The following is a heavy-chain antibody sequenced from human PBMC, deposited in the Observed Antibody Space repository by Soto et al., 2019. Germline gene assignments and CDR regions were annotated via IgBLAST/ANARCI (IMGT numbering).Heavy chain of an antibody. CDR2: IGSNGDT. D-gene: IGHD1-7*01. V-gene: IGHV3-13*01. CDR3: TRGVTGTTWQGSDYYIMDV. Sequence: QPGGSLRLSCAASGFTFSGYDMHWVRQRTGKGLEWVSTIGSNGDTSYPASVKGRFTISRENAKNSFFLQMNSLRAEDTAVYFCTRGVTGTTWQGSDYYIMDVWGQGTSVTVSS. CDR1: GFTFSGYD. J-gene: IGHJ6*02.